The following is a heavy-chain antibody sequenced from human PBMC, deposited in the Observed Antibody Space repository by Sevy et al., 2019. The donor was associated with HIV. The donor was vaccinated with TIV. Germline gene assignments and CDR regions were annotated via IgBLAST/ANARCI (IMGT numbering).Heavy chain of an antibody. CDR2: VSYDGSSK. CDR1: GFTFRNFG. J-gene: IGHJ6*04. D-gene: IGHD3-10*01. CDR3: ARGGSGDYYYYGVDV. V-gene: IGHV3-30*03. Sequence: GGSLRLSCVGSGFTFRNFGVHWLRQAPGKGLEWLSVVSYDGSSKYYVDSVKGRFIVSRDNSKNTLYLQMNSLRTEDTAVYYCARGGSGDYYYYGVDVWGKGTTVTVSS.